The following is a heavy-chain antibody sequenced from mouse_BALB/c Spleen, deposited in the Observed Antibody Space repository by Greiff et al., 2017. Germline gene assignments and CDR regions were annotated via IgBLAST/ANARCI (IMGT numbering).Heavy chain of an antibody. CDR1: GFTFSSFG. Sequence: EVQVVESGGGLVQPGGSRKLSCAASGFTFSSFGMHWVRQAPEKGLEWVAYISSGSSTIYYADTVKGRFTISRDNPKNTLFLQMTSLRSEDTAVYYCARLGGSGAWFAYWGQGTLVTVSA. V-gene: IGHV5-17*02. CDR3: ARLGGSGAWFAY. J-gene: IGHJ3*01. D-gene: IGHD3-2*02. CDR2: ISSGSSTI.